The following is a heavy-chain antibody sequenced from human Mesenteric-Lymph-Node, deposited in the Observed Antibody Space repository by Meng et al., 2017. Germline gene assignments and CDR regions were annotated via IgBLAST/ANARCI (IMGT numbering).Heavy chain of an antibody. V-gene: IGHV3-7*01. D-gene: IGHD6-19*01. CDR2: IPQDGSEE. Sequence: GESLKISCAASGFTFSSYAMHWVRQAPGKGLEWVANIPQDGSEENYVPSVKGRFTISRDNARSSLYLQMNNLRSEDTAVYYCAGGSGWDCDSWGQGTLVTVSS. J-gene: IGHJ4*02. CDR1: GFTFSSYA. CDR3: AGGSGWDCDS.